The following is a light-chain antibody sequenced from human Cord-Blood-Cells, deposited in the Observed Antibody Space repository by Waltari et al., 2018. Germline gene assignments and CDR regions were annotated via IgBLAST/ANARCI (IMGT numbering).Light chain of an antibody. CDR3: SSYTSSSTLV. J-gene: IGLJ3*02. CDR2: DVS. CDR1: SSDVGGYNY. Sequence: QSALTQPASVSGSPGQSLTISCTGTSSDVGGYNYVSWYQQHPGKAPKLMIYDVSNRPSGVSNRCPGSKSGNTASLTISGLQAEDEADYYCSSYTSSSTLVFGGGTKLTVL. V-gene: IGLV2-14*03.